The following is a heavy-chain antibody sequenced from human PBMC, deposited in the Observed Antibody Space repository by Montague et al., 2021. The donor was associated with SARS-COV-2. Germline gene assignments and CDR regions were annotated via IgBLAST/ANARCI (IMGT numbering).Heavy chain of an antibody. CDR3: ARDLDYYGMDV. CDR1: GFTVSSNY. Sequence: SLRLSCAASGFTVSSNYMSWVRQAPGKGLEWVSVIYSGGSTYYADSVKGRFTISRDNSKNTLYLQMDSLRAEDTVVYYCARDLDYYGMDVWGQGTTVTVSS. J-gene: IGHJ6*02. CDR2: IYSGGST. V-gene: IGHV3-53*01.